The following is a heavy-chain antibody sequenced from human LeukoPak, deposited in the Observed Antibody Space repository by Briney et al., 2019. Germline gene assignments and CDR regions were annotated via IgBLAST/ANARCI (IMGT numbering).Heavy chain of an antibody. Sequence: GASVKVSCKASGYTFTSYYMHWVRQAPGQGLEWMGWINPNSGGTNYAQKFQGRVTMTRDTSISTAYMEVSRLRSDDTAVYYCARGNVLIAAAGGDYWGQGTLVTVSS. V-gene: IGHV1-2*02. J-gene: IGHJ4*02. CDR3: ARGNVLIAAAGGDY. CDR2: INPNSGGT. D-gene: IGHD6-13*01. CDR1: GYTFTSYY.